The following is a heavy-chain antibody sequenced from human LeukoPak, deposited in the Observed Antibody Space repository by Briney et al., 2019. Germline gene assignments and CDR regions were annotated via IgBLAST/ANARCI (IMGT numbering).Heavy chain of an antibody. J-gene: IGHJ3*02. V-gene: IGHV4-4*07. CDR1: GGSISSYY. Sequence: SETLSLTCTVSGGSISSYYWSWIRQPAGKGLEWIGRIYTSGSTNYNPSLKSRVTMSVDTSKNQFSLKLSSVTAADTAVYYCGRTPLVGATVDAFDIWGQGTMVTVSS. D-gene: IGHD1-26*01. CDR3: GRTPLVGATVDAFDI. CDR2: IYTSGST.